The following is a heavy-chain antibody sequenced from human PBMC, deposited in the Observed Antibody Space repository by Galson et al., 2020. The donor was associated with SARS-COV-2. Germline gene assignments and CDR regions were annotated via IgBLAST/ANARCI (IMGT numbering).Heavy chain of an antibody. CDR3: ASLVQLWLIDDAFDI. D-gene: IGHD5-18*01. J-gene: IGHJ3*02. Sequence: GGSLRLSCAASGFTFSSYAMHWVRQAPGKGLEWVAVISYDGSNKYYADSVKGRFTISRDNSKNTLYLQMNSLRAEDTAVYYCASLVQLWLIDDAFDIWGQGTMVTVSS. V-gene: IGHV3-30*04. CDR1: GFTFSSYA. CDR2: ISYDGSNK.